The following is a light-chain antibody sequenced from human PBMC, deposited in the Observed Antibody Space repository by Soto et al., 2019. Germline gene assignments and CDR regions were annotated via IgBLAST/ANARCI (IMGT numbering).Light chain of an antibody. J-gene: IGKJ1*01. CDR1: QSVSSN. Sequence: ERVMTHAASTLSVSPGERATLSCRASQSVSSNLAWYQQKPGQAPRLLIYGASTRATGIPARFSGSGSGTEFTLTISSLQSEDFAVYYCQQYNNWPPVTFGQGTKV. CDR2: GAS. CDR3: QQYNNWPPVT. V-gene: IGKV3-15*01.